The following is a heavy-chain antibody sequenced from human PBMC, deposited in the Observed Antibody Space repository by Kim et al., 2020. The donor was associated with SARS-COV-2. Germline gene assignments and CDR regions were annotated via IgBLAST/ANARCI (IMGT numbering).Heavy chain of an antibody. J-gene: IGHJ3*02. CDR2: VYYSGST. V-gene: IGHV4-31*03. Sequence: SETLSLTCTVSGGSISSGGYYWSWIRQHPGKGLEWIGYVYYSGSTYYNSSLKSRVTISVDTSKNQFSLKLSSVTAADTAVYYCARESPQYYYDSSATLLQAFDIWGQGTMVTVSS. CDR3: ARESPQYYYDSSATLLQAFDI. D-gene: IGHD3-22*01. CDR1: GGSISSGGYY.